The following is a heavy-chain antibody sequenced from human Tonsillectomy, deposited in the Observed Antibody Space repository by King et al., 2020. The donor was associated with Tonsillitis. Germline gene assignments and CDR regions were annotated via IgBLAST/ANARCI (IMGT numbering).Heavy chain of an antibody. CDR2: INSNIKYI. D-gene: IGHD3-22*01. V-gene: IGHV3-21*01. Sequence: EVQLVESGGGLVKPGGSLRLSFATSGFSFSDHDMKWGRQAPGKGLEWVSSINSNIKYIQYADSVKGRFTISRENAKSSLYLQMNSLRAEDTAVYYCARDKGAGYYDSGRGAFDVWGQGTTVTVSS. CDR3: ARDKGAGYYDSGRGAFDV. J-gene: IGHJ3*01. CDR1: GFSFSDHD.